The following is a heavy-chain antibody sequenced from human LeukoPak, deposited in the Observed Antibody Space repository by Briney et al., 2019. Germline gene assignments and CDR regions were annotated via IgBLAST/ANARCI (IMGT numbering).Heavy chain of an antibody. CDR1: GYTFTSYY. V-gene: IGHV1-46*01. J-gene: IGHJ4*02. CDR3: ARALDYGAHFDY. CDR2: INPSDGST. Sequence: GASVKVSCKASGYTFTSYYMHWVRQAPGQGLEWMGIINPSDGSTSYAQKFQGRVTITADESTSTAYMELSSLRSEDTAVYYCARALDYGAHFDYWGQGTLVTVSS. D-gene: IGHD4-17*01.